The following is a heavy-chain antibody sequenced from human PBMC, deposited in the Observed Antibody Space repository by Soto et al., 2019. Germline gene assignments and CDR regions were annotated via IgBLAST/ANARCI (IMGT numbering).Heavy chain of an antibody. CDR3: AKDPRAEPDNWFDP. CDR1: GFTFSSYG. J-gene: IGHJ5*02. D-gene: IGHD2-2*01. CDR2: ISYDGSNK. V-gene: IGHV3-30*18. Sequence: QAGGSLRLSCAASGFTFSSYGMHWVRQAPGKGLEWVAVISYDGSNKYYADSVKGRFTISRDNSKNTLYLQMNSLRAEDTAVYYCAKDPRAEPDNWFDPWGQGTLVTVSS.